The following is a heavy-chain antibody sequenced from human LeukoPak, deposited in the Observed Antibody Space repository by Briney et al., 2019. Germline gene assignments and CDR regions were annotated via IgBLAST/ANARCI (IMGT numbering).Heavy chain of an antibody. Sequence: ASVKVSCKASGGTFSSYAISWVRQAPGQGLEWMGGIIPIFGTANYAQKFQGRVTITADESTSTAYMELSSLRSEDTAVYYCARDITQIVVVPAAMSAFDIWGQGTMVTVSS. J-gene: IGHJ3*02. CDR2: IIPIFGTA. CDR3: ARDITQIVVVPAAMSAFDI. V-gene: IGHV1-69*13. CDR1: GGTFSSYA. D-gene: IGHD2-2*01.